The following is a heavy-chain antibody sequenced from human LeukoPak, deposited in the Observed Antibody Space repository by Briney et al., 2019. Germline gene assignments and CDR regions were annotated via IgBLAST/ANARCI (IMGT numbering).Heavy chain of an antibody. Sequence: ASVKVSCKASGYIFSDYYMHWVRQAPGQGLEWLGWINPKTGAADYAQQFRGRITMTRDTSINTDYMEMKRVTSDDTAVYYCARGAEAETSPLDYWGQGTLITVSS. CDR1: GYIFSDYY. D-gene: IGHD6-13*01. CDR3: ARGAEAETSPLDY. J-gene: IGHJ4*02. V-gene: IGHV1-2*02. CDR2: INPKTGAA.